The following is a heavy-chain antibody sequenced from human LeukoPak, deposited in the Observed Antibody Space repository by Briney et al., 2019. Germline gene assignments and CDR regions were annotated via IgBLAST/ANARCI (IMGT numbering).Heavy chain of an antibody. D-gene: IGHD6-19*01. CDR1: GGSISSSSYY. CDR3: ARDRAQWLVGFDY. CDR2: IYYSGST. Sequence: SETLSLTCTVSGGSISSSSYYWGWIRQPPGKGLEWIGSIYYSGSTYYNPSLKSRVTISVDTSKNQFSLKLSSVTAADTAVYYCARDRAQWLVGFDYWGQGTLVTVSS. J-gene: IGHJ4*02. V-gene: IGHV4-39*07.